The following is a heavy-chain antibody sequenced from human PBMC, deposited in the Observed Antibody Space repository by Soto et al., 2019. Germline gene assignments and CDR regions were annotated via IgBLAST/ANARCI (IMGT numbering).Heavy chain of an antibody. CDR1: GFTFSGSA. Sequence: LRLSCAASGFTFSGSAMHWVRQASGKGLEWVGRIRSKANSYATAYAASVKGRFTISRDDSKNTAYLQMNSLKTEDTAVYYCTSVRKAGSNSRYYFYGLDVWGDVTTFPVS. J-gene: IGHJ6*01. CDR3: TSVRKAGSNSRYYFYGLDV. V-gene: IGHV3-73*01. D-gene: IGHD6-13*01. CDR2: IRSKANSYAT.